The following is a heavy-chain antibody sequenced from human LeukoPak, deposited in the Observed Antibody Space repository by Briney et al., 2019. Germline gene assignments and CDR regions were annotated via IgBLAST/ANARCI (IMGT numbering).Heavy chain of an antibody. J-gene: IGHJ4*02. CDR1: GYTFTSYD. CDR2: MNPNSGNT. CDR3: ARGKGCRQWLGPDY. Sequence: GASVKVSCKASGYTFTSYDINWVRQATGQGLEWMGWMNPNSGNTGYAQKFQGRVTMTRNTSISTAYMELSSLRSEDTAVYYCARGKGCRQWLGPDYWGQGTLVTVSS. V-gene: IGHV1-8*01. D-gene: IGHD6-19*01.